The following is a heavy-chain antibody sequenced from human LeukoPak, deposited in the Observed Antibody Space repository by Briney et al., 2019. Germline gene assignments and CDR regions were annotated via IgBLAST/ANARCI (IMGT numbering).Heavy chain of an antibody. CDR3: ARDKGPDTDAFDI. D-gene: IGHD5-18*01. CDR2: IWYDGSNK. J-gene: IGHJ3*02. Sequence: GRSMRLSCAASGFTFSSYGMHWVRQAPGKGLEWVAVIWYDGSNKYYADSVKGRFTISRDNSKNTLCLQMNSLRAEDTAVYYCARDKGPDTDAFDIWGQGTMVTVSS. V-gene: IGHV3-33*01. CDR1: GFTFSSYG.